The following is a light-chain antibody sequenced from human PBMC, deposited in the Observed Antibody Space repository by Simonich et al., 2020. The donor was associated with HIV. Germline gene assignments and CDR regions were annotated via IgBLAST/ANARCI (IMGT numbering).Light chain of an antibody. V-gene: IGLV6-57*03. CDR3: QSYDSRTHWV. CDR1: SGSIASNN. CDR2: EDN. Sequence: NFMLNQPRSVSESPGKTVTISCTRSSGSIASNNVQWYQQRPGRATPTVIYEDNHIPSGVPERFSGSIVSSSNSASLTISGLKTEDEADSYCQSYDSRTHWVFGGGTKLTVL. J-gene: IGLJ3*02.